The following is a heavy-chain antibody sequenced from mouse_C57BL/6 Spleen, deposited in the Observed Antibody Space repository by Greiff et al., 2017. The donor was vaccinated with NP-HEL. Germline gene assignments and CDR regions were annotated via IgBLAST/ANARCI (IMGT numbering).Heavy chain of an antibody. CDR3: TRDYDGYPYAMDY. V-gene: IGHV1-15*01. D-gene: IGHD2-3*01. CDR2: IDPETGGT. CDR1: GYTFTDYE. J-gene: IGHJ4*01. Sequence: QVQLQQSGAELVRPGASVTLSCKASGYTFTDYEMHWVKQTPVHGLEWIGAIDPETGGTAYNQKFKGKAILTADKSSSTAYMELRSLTSEDSAVYYCTRDYDGYPYAMDYWGQGTSVTVSS.